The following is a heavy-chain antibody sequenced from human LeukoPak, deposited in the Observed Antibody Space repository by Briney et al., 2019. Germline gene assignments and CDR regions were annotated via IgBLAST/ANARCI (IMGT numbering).Heavy chain of an antibody. CDR2: ISSSSTYI. CDR3: AREGGGDWLLDGYYFDY. D-gene: IGHD2-21*02. J-gene: IGHJ4*02. V-gene: IGHV3-21*01. CDR1: GFTFSSYS. Sequence: PGGSLRLSCAASGFTFSSYSMNWVRQAPGKGLEWVSSISSSSTYIYYADSLKGRFTISRDNAKNSLYLQMNSLRAEDTAVYYCAREGGGDWLLDGYYFDYWGQGTLVTVSS.